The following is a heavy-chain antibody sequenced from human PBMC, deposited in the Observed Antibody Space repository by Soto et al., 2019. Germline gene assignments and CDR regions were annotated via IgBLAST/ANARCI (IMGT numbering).Heavy chain of an antibody. J-gene: IGHJ3*01. CDR3: ARGPSHGAFGL. CDR2: ISPDGSNE. V-gene: IGHV3-30-3*01. Sequence: QVQLVESGGGVVQPGRSMRLSCAASGYTFSNYDIHWVRQAPGKGPEWMAHISPDGSNEYCADSVKGRFTISRDNAKNTVYLQMNILSNEDTAVYYCARGPSHGAFGLCGQGTMVTVSS. CDR1: GYTFSNYD.